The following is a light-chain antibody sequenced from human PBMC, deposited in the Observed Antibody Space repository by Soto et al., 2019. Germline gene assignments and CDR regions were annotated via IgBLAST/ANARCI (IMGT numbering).Light chain of an antibody. CDR1: QSVSSNY. J-gene: IGKJ1*01. Sequence: EIVLTQSPGTLSLSPGERATLSCRASQSVSSNYLAWYRRKPGQAPRLLIYGASNRATDIPGRFSGSGSGTDFTLTITRLEPEDFAAYYCQQYGSSPPTFGPGTRVEIK. CDR2: GAS. V-gene: IGKV3-20*01. CDR3: QQYGSSPPT.